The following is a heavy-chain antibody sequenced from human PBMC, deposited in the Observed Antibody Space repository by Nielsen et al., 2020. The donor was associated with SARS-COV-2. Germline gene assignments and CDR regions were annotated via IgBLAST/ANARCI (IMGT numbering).Heavy chain of an antibody. CDR2: ISYDGNNE. J-gene: IGHJ2*01. V-gene: IGHV3-30*04. CDR3: ARVPSYYSDSNWYFDL. Sequence: GESLKISCAASGITFSSYAMHWVRQAPGKGLEWVAVISYDGNNEYYADSVKGRFTISRDNSKKTLYLQMNSLRAEDTAVYYCARVPSYYSDSNWYFDLWGRGTLVTVSS. D-gene: IGHD3-22*01. CDR1: GITFSSYA.